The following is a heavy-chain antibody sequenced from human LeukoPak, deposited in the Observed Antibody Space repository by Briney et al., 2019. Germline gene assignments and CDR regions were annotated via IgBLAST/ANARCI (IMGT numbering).Heavy chain of an antibody. V-gene: IGHV4-38-2*01. Sequence: SETLSLTCSVFGDSISGGYYWGLIRQPPGKGLEWIGTIYHSGDTYYNPSLKGRVTISVDTSKNQFSLRLRSVTAADTAIYYCAKFDRPGYNYEYWGQGTLVTVSS. CDR2: IYHSGDT. J-gene: IGHJ4*02. CDR1: GDSISGGYY. D-gene: IGHD5-24*01. CDR3: AKFDRPGYNYEY.